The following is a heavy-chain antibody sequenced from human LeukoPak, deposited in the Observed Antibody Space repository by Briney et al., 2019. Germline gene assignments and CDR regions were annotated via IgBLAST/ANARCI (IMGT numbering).Heavy chain of an antibody. J-gene: IGHJ4*02. CDR1: EFSFSTNW. CDR3: ANSPMILRGHY. D-gene: IGHD3-16*01. V-gene: IGHV3-7*01. CDR2: INPDGSKK. Sequence: GGSLRLSCAASEFSFSTNWMTWVRQAPGKGLEWEANINPDGSKKSYADFVEGRFTISRDNAKNSLYLQMSSLRAEDTAVYYCANSPMILRGHYWGQGTLVTVSS.